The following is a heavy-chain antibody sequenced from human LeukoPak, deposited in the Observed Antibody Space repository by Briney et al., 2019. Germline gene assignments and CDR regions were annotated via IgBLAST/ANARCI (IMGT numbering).Heavy chain of an antibody. D-gene: IGHD6-19*01. V-gene: IGHV1-69*04. CDR1: GGTFSSYA. J-gene: IGHJ4*02. Sequence: GASVKVSCKASGGTFSSYAISWVRQAPGQGLEWMGRIIPILGIANYAQKFQGRVTITADKSTSTAYMELSSLRSEDTAVYYCARSRPGIAVAGGFDYWGQGTLVTVS. CDR3: ARSRPGIAVAGGFDY. CDR2: IIPILGIA.